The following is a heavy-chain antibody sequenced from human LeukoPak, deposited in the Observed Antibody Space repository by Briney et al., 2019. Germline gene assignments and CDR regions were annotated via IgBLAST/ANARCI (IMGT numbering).Heavy chain of an antibody. CDR2: IYYSGST. Sequence: PSETLSLTCTVSGDSIKDSSYYWGWIRQPPGKGLEWIGTIYYSGSTYHNPSLKSRVTISLDTSKNQFSLKLSSVTAADTAVYYCARDECSSTSCYMDYWGQGTLVTVSS. CDR3: ARDECSSTSCYMDY. V-gene: IGHV4-39*07. D-gene: IGHD2-2*02. CDR1: GDSIKDSSYY. J-gene: IGHJ4*02.